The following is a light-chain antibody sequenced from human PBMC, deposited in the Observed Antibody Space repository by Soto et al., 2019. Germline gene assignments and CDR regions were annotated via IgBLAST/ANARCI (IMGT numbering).Light chain of an antibody. Sequence: SRMTHSASALSASVGERVTITCRASQSVSNWLAWYQQKPGKAPKLLIYDVSSLESGVPSRFSGSGSGTEFTLTISSLQPEDFATYYCQQLNSYPRTFGQGTKV. CDR2: DVS. V-gene: IGKV1-5*01. CDR3: QQLNSYPRT. CDR1: QSVSNW. J-gene: IGKJ1*01.